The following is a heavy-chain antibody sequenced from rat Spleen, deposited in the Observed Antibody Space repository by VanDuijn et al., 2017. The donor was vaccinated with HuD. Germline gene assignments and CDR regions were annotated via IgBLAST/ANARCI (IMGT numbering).Heavy chain of an antibody. Sequence: EVQLVESGGGLVQPGRSLKLSCAASGFTFSNYYMAWVRQAPTKGLEWVASISSGGVNTFYRDSVRGRFSISRDNAKSTLYLQMDSLRSEDTATYYCARHRDYSSYIYGFAYWGQGTLVTVSS. V-gene: IGHV5-25*01. D-gene: IGHD1-2*01. J-gene: IGHJ3*01. CDR1: GFTFSNYY. CDR2: ISSGGVNT. CDR3: ARHRDYSSYIYGFAY.